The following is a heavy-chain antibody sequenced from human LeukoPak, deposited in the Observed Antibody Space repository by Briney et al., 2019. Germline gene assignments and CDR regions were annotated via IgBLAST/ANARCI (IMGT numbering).Heavy chain of an antibody. J-gene: IGHJ6*03. Sequence: PETLSLTCTISGGSISSYYWSWIRQPPGKGLEWIGHVYYNGNTNYNPSLESRVTISVDTSKNEFSLKLRSVTAADTAVYYCARERSSRGGNMDVWGKGTTVTVSS. D-gene: IGHD2-15*01. CDR1: GGSISSYY. CDR2: VYYNGNT. V-gene: IGHV4-59*01. CDR3: ARERSSRGGNMDV.